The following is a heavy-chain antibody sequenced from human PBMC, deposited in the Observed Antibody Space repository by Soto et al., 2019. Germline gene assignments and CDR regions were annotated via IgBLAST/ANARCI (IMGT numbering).Heavy chain of an antibody. V-gene: IGHV3-30*04. J-gene: IGHJ6*02. CDR2: ISYDGNNN. Sequence: QVQLVESGGGVVQPGRSLRLSCAASGFTFSTYAIHWVRQAPGKGLEWLAVISYDGNNNYYADSVKGRFTISRNNSKNTQYPQMNNLGVEDWAVYCWAKDQKDGYCSGGSCYYYYGMDVCGQATTVTVSS. CDR3: AKDQKDGYCSGGSCYYYYGMDV. CDR1: GFTFSTYA. D-gene: IGHD2-15*01.